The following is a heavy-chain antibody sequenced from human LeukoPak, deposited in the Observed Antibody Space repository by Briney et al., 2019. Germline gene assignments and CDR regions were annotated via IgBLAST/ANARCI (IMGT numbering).Heavy chain of an antibody. CDR2: INPNSGGT. CDR3: ASVGYCGGDCYDNWFDP. Sequence: ASVKVSCKASGYTFTGYYMHWVRQALGQGLEWMGWINPNSGGTNYAQKFQGRVTMTRDTSISTAYMELSRLRSDDTAVCYCASVGYCGGDCYDNWFDPWGQGTLVTVSS. CDR1: GYTFTGYY. V-gene: IGHV1-2*02. J-gene: IGHJ5*02. D-gene: IGHD2-21*02.